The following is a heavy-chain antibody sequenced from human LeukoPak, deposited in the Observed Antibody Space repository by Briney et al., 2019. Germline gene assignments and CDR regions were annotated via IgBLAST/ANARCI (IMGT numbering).Heavy chain of an antibody. J-gene: IGHJ6*02. CDR1: GFTFINYA. V-gene: IGHV3-23*01. Sequence: GGSLRLSCAASGFTFINYAMSWVRQAPGKGLEWVSGINGLGDGTYYADSVKGRFTISRDNSKDTLYLQMNSLRADDPAVYYCAEDRPNGMDVWGQGTTVTVSS. CDR2: INGLGDGT. CDR3: AEDRPNGMDV.